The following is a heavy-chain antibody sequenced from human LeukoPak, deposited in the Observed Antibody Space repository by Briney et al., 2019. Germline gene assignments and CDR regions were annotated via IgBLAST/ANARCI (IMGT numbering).Heavy chain of an antibody. CDR1: GGSLSRYY. D-gene: IGHD6-13*01. V-gene: IGHV4-59*08. Sequence: KASETLSLTCTVSGGSLSRYYWSLIRQPPGKGLEWIGYISYSGSTNYNPSLKSRVTISVDTSKNQFSLKLSSVTAADTAVYYCARHLSDSSSHDAFDIWGQGTMVTVSS. J-gene: IGHJ3*02. CDR2: ISYSGST. CDR3: ARHLSDSSSHDAFDI.